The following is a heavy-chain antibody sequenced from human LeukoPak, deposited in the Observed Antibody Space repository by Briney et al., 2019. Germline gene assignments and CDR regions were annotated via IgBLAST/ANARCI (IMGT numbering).Heavy chain of an antibody. V-gene: IGHV3-21*01. CDR3: ARAPPLYAIDY. CDR1: GFTFSSYS. CDR2: ISSSSSYI. J-gene: IGHJ4*02. D-gene: IGHD2-8*01. Sequence: GGSLRLSCAASGFTFSSYSMNWVRQAPGKGLEWVSSISSSSSYIYYADSVKGRFTISRDNAKNSPYLQMNSLRAEDTAVYYCARAPPLYAIDYWGQGTLVTVSS.